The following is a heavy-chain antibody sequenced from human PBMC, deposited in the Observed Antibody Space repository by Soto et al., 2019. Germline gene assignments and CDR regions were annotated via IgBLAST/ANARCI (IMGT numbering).Heavy chain of an antibody. CDR3: AEGHGVTMVRGVTGAFDI. CDR2: IIPIFGTA. Sequence: QVQLVQSGAEVKKPGSSVKVSCKASGGTFSSYAISWVRQAAGQGLEWMGGIIPIFGTANYAQKFQGRVTITADESTSTAYMELSSLRSEDTAVYYCAEGHGVTMVRGVTGAFDIWGQGTMVTVSS. J-gene: IGHJ3*02. CDR1: GGTFSSYA. D-gene: IGHD3-10*01. V-gene: IGHV1-69*01.